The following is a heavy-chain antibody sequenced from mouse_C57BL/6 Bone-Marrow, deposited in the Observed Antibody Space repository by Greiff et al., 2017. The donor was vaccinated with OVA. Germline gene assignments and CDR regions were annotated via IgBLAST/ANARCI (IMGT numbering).Heavy chain of an antibody. CDR2: ISSGGSYT. D-gene: IGHD1-1*01. Sequence: DVKLVESGGDLVKPGGSLKLSCAASGFTFSSYGMSWVRQTPDKRLEWVATISSGGSYTYYPDSVKGRFTISRDNAKNTLYLQMSSLKSEDTAMYYCARGRYYYGSSYDYYAMDYWGQGTSVTVSS. CDR3: ARGRYYYGSSYDYYAMDY. V-gene: IGHV5-6*02. J-gene: IGHJ4*01. CDR1: GFTFSSYG.